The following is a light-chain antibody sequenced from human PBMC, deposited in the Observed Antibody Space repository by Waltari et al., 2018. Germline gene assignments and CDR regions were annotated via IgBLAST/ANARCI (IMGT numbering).Light chain of an antibody. CDR2: GAS. V-gene: IGKV3-20*01. J-gene: IGKJ1*01. Sequence: EIVLTQSPGTLSLSPGESATLSCRARQRIWRYLVWYTQKPGQAPRLLIYGASSRAAGIPDRVSGRGSWTDFSLNISRLEPGDFAMYYCQNHERLPAVFGQGTKVEIK. CDR3: QNHERLPAV. CDR1: QRIWRY.